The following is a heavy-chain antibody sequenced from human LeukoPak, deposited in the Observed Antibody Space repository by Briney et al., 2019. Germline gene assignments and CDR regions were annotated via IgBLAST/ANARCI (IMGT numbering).Heavy chain of an antibody. CDR3: ASRSGEVVYFDL. D-gene: IGHD2-15*01. J-gene: IGHJ2*01. CDR1: GASIHSYY. CDR2: IYHSGST. V-gene: IGHV4-59*01. Sequence: SETLSLTCAVSGASIHSYYWSWIRHPPGKGLEWIGYIYHSGSTNYNPSVKSRVTISVDTSKNEFSLKLNSVTAADTAVYYCASRSGEVVYFDLWGRGTLVTVSS.